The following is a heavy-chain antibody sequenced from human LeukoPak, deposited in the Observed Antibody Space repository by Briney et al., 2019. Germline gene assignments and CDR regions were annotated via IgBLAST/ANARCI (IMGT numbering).Heavy chain of an antibody. J-gene: IGHJ4*02. D-gene: IGHD4/OR15-4a*01. V-gene: IGHV3-49*03. Sequence: GGSLRLSGTALGFTFGDYAMSWFGRAPGKGWGWVGFIRSKAYGGTTEYAASVKGRFTISRDDSKSIAYLQMNSLKTEDTAVYYCTRGQTMADYWGQGTLVTVSS. CDR3: TRGQTMADY. CDR2: IRSKAYGGTT. CDR1: GFTFGDYA.